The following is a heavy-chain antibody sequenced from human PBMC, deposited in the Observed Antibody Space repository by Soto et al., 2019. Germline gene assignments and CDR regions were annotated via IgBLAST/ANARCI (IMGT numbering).Heavy chain of an antibody. CDR1: GYSFTSYW. D-gene: IGHD5-12*01. CDR2: IYPGDSDT. J-gene: IGHJ3*02. V-gene: IGHV5-51*01. Sequence: GESLKISCKGSGYSFTSYWIGWVRQMPGKGLEWMGIIYPGDSDTRYSPSFQGQVTISADKSISTAYLQWSSLKASDTAMYYCARQSTPVEMATIGAFDIWGQGTMVTVSS. CDR3: ARQSTPVEMATIGAFDI.